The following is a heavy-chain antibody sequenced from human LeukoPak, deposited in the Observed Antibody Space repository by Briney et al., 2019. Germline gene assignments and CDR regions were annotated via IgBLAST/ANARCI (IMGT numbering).Heavy chain of an antibody. D-gene: IGHD1-26*01. CDR2: IIPIFGTG. CDR1: GDTFTSYA. J-gene: IGHJ4*02. V-gene: IGHV1-69*05. Sequence: EASEKVSCKASGDTFTSYAISWVRHAPGQGLEWMGEIIPIFGTGNYAQKFQGRVTITTDESTSTAYMELSSLRSEDTAVYYCARVFARSGEISGSYYYYWGQGTLVTVSS. CDR3: ARVFARSGEISGSYYYY.